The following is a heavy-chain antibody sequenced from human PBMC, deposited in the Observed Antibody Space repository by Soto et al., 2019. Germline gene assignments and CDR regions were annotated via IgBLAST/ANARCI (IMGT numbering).Heavy chain of an antibody. Sequence: GGSLRLSCAASGFTFSSYAMHWVRQAPGKGLEWVAVISYDGSNKYYADSVKGRFTISRDNSKNTLYLQMNSLRAEDTAVYYCAREGSGYYYSGMDVWGQGTTVTVSS. V-gene: IGHV3-30-3*01. CDR2: ISYDGSNK. D-gene: IGHD3-10*01. CDR3: AREGSGYYYSGMDV. J-gene: IGHJ6*02. CDR1: GFTFSSYA.